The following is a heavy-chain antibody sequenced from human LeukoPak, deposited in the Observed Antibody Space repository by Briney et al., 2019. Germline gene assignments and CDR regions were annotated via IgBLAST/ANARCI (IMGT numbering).Heavy chain of an antibody. V-gene: IGHV4-59*01. Sequence: SETLSLTCTVSGGPINNYYWSWIRQPPGRGLEWIGYIFYSGSTKYNPSLKSRVTISVDTSKNQFSLKLSSVSAADTAVYYCARSGTYYYGSGSQFDYWGQGTLVTVSS. CDR1: GGPINNYY. J-gene: IGHJ4*02. D-gene: IGHD3-10*01. CDR2: IFYSGST. CDR3: ARSGTYYYGSGSQFDY.